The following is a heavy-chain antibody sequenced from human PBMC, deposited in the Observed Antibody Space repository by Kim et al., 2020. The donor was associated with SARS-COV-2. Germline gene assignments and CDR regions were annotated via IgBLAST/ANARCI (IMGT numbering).Heavy chain of an antibody. V-gene: IGHV4-39*01. J-gene: IGHJ4*02. D-gene: IGHD3-22*01. CDR1: GGSISSSSYY. Sequence: SETLSLTCTVSGGSISSSSYYWGWIRQPPGKGLEWIGSIYYSGSTYYNPSLKSRVTISVDTSKNQFSLKLSSVTAADTAVYYCARHDPAGTMIVVVGGYFDYWGQGTLGTVSS. CDR2: IYYSGST. CDR3: ARHDPAGTMIVVVGGYFDY.